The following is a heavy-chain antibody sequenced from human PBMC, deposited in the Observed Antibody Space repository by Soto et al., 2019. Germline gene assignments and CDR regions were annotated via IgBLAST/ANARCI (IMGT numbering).Heavy chain of an antibody. D-gene: IGHD1-26*01. V-gene: IGHV3-74*01. CDR3: GTTFEY. CDR2: INNDGSRT. J-gene: IGHJ4*02. Sequence: EVQVVESGGALVQPGGSLRLSCAASGFTFSNYWMHWVRQVPGEGLVWVSSINNDGSRTWYADSVRGRIAMSRDNARNLVYLQMNSLRAEDTAVYYCGTTFEYWGRGALVTVSS. CDR1: GFTFSNYW.